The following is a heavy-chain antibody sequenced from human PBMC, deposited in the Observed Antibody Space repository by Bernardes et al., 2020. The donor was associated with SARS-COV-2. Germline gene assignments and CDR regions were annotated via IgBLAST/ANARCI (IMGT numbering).Heavy chain of an antibody. CDR3: ARIGLDPVPYYYGMDV. J-gene: IGHJ6*02. V-gene: IGHV4-31*03. CDR2: IYYSGST. D-gene: IGHD3-16*01. CDR1: GGSISSGGYY. Sequence: TLSLTCTVSGGSISSGGYYWSWIRQHPGKGLEWIGYIYYSGSTYYNPSLKSRVTISVDTSKNQFSLKLSSVTAADTAVYYCARIGLDPVPYYYGMDVWGQGTTVTVSS.